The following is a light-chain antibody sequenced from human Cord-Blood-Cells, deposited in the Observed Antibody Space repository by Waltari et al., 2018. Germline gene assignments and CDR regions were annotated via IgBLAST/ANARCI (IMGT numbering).Light chain of an antibody. CDR1: QSISSY. V-gene: IGKV1-39*01. Sequence: DIQMTQSPSSLSASVGDRVTITCRASQSISSYLNWYQQKPGKAPKLLIYAASSLQSGVPSSFSGSGSGTDYTLTIISLQPEDFATYYCQQRYSTPPLTFGGGTKVEIK. CDR3: QQRYSTPPLT. J-gene: IGKJ4*02. CDR2: AAS.